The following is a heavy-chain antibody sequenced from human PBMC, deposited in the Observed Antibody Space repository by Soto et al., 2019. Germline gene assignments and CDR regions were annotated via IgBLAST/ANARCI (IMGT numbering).Heavy chain of an antibody. V-gene: IGHV3-30*18. CDR3: AKDQSSFFGSGSGMDV. D-gene: IGHD3-3*01. CDR1: GFTFRNFV. J-gene: IGHJ6*02. Sequence: VGSLRLSCAASGFTFRNFVMHWVRQAPVKVLEWVAVISYAGNNIYYADSLKVRFTISRDNSGNTLYLEMSSLRGGDKAGYYCAKDQSSFFGSGSGMDVWGQGPTVTVSS. CDR2: ISYAGNNI.